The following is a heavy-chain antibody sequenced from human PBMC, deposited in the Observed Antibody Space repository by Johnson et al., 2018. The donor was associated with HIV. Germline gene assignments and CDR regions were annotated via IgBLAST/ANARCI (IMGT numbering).Heavy chain of an antibody. CDR1: GFTFRSYA. CDR3: ARERIGYSSSGDAFDI. CDR2: ISYDGKST. Sequence: VQLVESGGGVVQPGRSLRLSCAASGFTFRSYAMHWVRQAPGKGLEWVAVISYDGKSTYYADSVKGRFTLSRDNAKNSLFLQMNSLRAEDTAVYYCARERIGYSSSGDAFDIWGQGTMVTVSS. J-gene: IGHJ3*02. V-gene: IGHV3-30*04. D-gene: IGHD6-13*01.